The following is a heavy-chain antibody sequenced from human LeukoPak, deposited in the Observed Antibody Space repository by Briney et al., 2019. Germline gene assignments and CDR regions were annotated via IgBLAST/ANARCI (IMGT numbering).Heavy chain of an antibody. D-gene: IGHD4-23*01. CDR2: IYYSGST. CDR1: GGSISSYY. CDR3: AGDYGGNAGAKSWFDP. Sequence: SETLSLTCTVSGGSISSYYWSWIRQPPGKGLEWIGYIYYSGSTNYNPSLKSRVTISVDTSKNQFSLKLSSVTAADTAVYYCAGDYGGNAGAKSWFDPWGQGTLVTVSS. V-gene: IGHV4-59*01. J-gene: IGHJ5*02.